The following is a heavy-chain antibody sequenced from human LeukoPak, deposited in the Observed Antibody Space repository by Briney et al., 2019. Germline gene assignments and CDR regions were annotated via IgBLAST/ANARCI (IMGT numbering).Heavy chain of an antibody. CDR2: IYYSGST. Sequence: PSETLSLTCTVSGGSISSGGYYWSWIRQHPGKGLEWIGYIYYSGSTYYNPSLKSRVTISVDTSKNQFSLKLSSVTAADTAVYYCARDYYDSSGHQYGMDVWGQGTTVTVSS. CDR3: ARDYYDSSGHQYGMDV. J-gene: IGHJ6*02. CDR1: GGSISSGGYY. D-gene: IGHD3-22*01. V-gene: IGHV4-31*03.